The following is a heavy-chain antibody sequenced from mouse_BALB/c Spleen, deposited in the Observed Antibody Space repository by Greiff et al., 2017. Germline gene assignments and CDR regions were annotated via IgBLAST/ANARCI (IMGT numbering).Heavy chain of an antibody. J-gene: IGHJ4*01. CDR2: ISSGSSTI. V-gene: IGHV5-17*02. CDR3: ARGITTVVDYYAMDY. Sequence: DVQLVESGGGLVQPGGSRKLSCAASGFTFSSFGMHWVRQAPEKGLEWVAYISSGSSTIYYADTVKGRFTISRDNPKNTLFLQMTSLRSEDTAMYYCARGITTVVDYYAMDYWGQGTSVTVSS. D-gene: IGHD1-1*01. CDR1: GFTFSSFG.